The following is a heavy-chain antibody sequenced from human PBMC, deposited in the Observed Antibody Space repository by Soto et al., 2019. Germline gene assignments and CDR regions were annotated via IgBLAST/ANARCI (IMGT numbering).Heavy chain of an antibody. V-gene: IGHV3-33*01. J-gene: IGHJ4*02. Sequence: GGSLRLSCAASGFTFSSYGMHWVRQAPGKGLEWVAVIWYDGSNKYYADSVKGRFTISRDNSKNTLYLQMNSLRAEDTAVYYCVRGYNYYYFDYWGQGTLVTVSS. CDR1: GFTFSSYG. CDR3: VRGYNYYYFDY. CDR2: IWYDGSNK. D-gene: IGHD5-12*01.